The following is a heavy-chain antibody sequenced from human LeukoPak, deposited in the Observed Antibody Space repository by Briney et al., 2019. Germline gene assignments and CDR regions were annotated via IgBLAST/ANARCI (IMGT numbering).Heavy chain of an antibody. CDR3: VKSPYTESYYGAAFDI. J-gene: IGHJ3*02. Sequence: GGSLRLSCAASGFTFSSYEMNWVRQAPGKGLEWVSYISGSGSTIYYADSVKGRFTISRDNAKNSLYLQMHSLRAEDTAIYYCVKSPYTESYYGAAFDIWGQGTMVTVSS. CDR1: GFTFSSYE. V-gene: IGHV3-48*03. D-gene: IGHD1-26*01. CDR2: ISGSGSTI.